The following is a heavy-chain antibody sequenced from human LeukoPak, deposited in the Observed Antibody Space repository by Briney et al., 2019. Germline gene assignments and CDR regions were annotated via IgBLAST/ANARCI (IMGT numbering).Heavy chain of an antibody. CDR1: GGSISSYY. CDR3: ARTKYQQPAIPDYYYYYGMDV. Sequence: SETLSLTCTVSGGSISSYYWSWIRQPAGKGLEWIGRIYTSGSTNYNPSLKSRVTMSVDTSKNQFSLKLSSVTAADTAVYYCARTKYQQPAIPDYYYYYGMDVWGQGTTVTVSS. V-gene: IGHV4-4*07. D-gene: IGHD2-2*01. J-gene: IGHJ6*02. CDR2: IYTSGST.